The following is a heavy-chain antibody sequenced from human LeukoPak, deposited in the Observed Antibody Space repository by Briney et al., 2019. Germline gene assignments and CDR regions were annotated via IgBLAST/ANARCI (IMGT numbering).Heavy chain of an antibody. J-gene: IGHJ3*02. V-gene: IGHV4-4*07. CDR1: GGSISSYY. CDR3: ARDTYYYDSSGYWPAFDI. CDR2: IYTSGST. Sequence: KSSETLSLTCTVSGGSISSYYWSWIRQPAGKGLEWIGRIYTSGSTNYNPSLKSRVTMSVDTSKNQFSLKLSSVTAADTAVYYCARDTYYYDSSGYWPAFDIWGRGTMVTVSS. D-gene: IGHD3-22*01.